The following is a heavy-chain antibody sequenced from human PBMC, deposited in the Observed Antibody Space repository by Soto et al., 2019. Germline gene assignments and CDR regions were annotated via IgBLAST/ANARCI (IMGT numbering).Heavy chain of an antibody. CDR1: GFTFSSYA. CDR2: ISGSGGST. J-gene: IGHJ5*02. CDR3: AKDWGSSWQRGGWFDP. D-gene: IGHD6-13*01. V-gene: IGHV3-23*01. Sequence: EVQLLESGGGLVQPGGSLRLSCAASGFTFSSYAMSWVRQAPGKGLEWVSAISGSGGSTYYADSVKGRFTISRDNSKNTLYLQMNSLRAEDTAVYYCAKDWGSSWQRGGWFDPWGQGTLVTVSS.